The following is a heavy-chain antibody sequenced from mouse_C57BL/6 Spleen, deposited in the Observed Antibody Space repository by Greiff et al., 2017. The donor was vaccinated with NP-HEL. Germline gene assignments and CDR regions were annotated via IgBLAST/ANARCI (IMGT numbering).Heavy chain of an antibody. CDR3: AREKIYDGYYGGMDY. D-gene: IGHD2-3*01. Sequence: VQLKQSGPELVKPGASVKISCKASGYSFTGYYMHWVKQSHGNILDWIGYIYPYNGVSSYNQKFKGKATLTVDKSSSTAYMELRSLTSEDSAVYYCAREKIYDGYYGGMDYWGQGTSVTVSS. CDR2: IYPYNGVS. V-gene: IGHV1-31*01. CDR1: GYSFTGYY. J-gene: IGHJ4*01.